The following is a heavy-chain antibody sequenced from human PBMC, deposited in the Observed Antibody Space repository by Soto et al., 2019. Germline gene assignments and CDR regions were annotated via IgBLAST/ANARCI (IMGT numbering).Heavy chain of an antibody. J-gene: IGHJ6*02. Sequence: SETLSLTCTVSGGSISSGDYYWSWIRQPPGKGLEWIGYIYYSGSTYYNPSPKSRVTISVDTSKNQFSLKLSSVTAADTAVYYCARDPGGSHPRDYYYGMDVWGQGTTVTVSS. CDR3: ARDPGGSHPRDYYYGMDV. V-gene: IGHV4-30-4*01. D-gene: IGHD1-26*01. CDR2: IYYSGST. CDR1: GGSISSGDYY.